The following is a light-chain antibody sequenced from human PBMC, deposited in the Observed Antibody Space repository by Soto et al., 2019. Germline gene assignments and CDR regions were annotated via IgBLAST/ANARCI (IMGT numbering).Light chain of an antibody. V-gene: IGLV1-40*01. Sequence: QSVLTQPPSVSGAPGQRVTISRTGSSSNIGAGYDVHWYQQLPGTAPKLLISGNINRPSGVPDRFSGSKSGTSASLAITGLQAEDEADYYCQSYDSSLSAFVFGGGTKLTVL. CDR1: SSNIGAGYD. CDR2: GNI. J-gene: IGLJ2*01. CDR3: QSYDSSLSAFV.